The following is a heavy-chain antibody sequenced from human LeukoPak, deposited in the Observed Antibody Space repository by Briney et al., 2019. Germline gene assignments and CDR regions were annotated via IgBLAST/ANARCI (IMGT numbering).Heavy chain of an antibody. V-gene: IGHV3-15*01. CDR3: TSDRERPTWDY. CDR2: IRSKADGGTT. J-gene: IGHJ4*02. CDR1: GSTFTYAW. Sequence: GGSLRLSCAASGSTFTYAWMSWVRQAPGKGLEWIGRIRSKADGGTTDYAAPVKGRFTISRDDSKNTLFLQMNSLKTEDTAVYSCTSDRERPTWDYWGQGTLVTVSS. D-gene: IGHD1-26*01.